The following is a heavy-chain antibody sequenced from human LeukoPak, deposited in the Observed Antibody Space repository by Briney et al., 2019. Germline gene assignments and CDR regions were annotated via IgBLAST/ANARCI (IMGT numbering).Heavy chain of an antibody. CDR1: GFTFSGYG. CDR3: AKDWGYTTMVSYYSDY. CDR2: IWYDGNNK. V-gene: IGHV3-33*06. J-gene: IGHJ4*02. Sequence: SGRSLRLSCAASGFTFSGYGMHWVRQAPDKGLEWVAVIWYDGNNKYYADSVKGRFTISRDNSKNTLYLQMNSLRAEDTAVYYCAKDWGYTTMVSYYSDYWGQGALVTVSS. D-gene: IGHD5-18*01.